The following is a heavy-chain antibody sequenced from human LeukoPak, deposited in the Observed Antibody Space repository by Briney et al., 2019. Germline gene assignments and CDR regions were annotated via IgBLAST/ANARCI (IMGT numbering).Heavy chain of an antibody. CDR2: IRSKACGGTT. Sequence: GGSLRLSCTASGFTFGDYAMSWVRQAPGKGLEWVGFIRSKACGGTTEYAASVKGRFTISRDDSKSIAYLQMNSLKTEDTAVYYCVLPEFGYSYGLDVWGKGTTVTISS. V-gene: IGHV3-49*04. CDR3: VLPEFGYSYGLDV. CDR1: GFTFGDYA. J-gene: IGHJ6*04. D-gene: IGHD5-18*01.